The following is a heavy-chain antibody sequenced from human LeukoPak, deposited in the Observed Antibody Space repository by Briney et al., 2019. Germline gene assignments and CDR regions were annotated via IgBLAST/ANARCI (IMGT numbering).Heavy chain of an antibody. CDR3: AKDRSIAAGDDAFDI. V-gene: IGHV3-48*03. CDR1: GFTFASYE. Sequence: PGGSLRLSCAASGFTFASYEMNWVRQAPGKGLEWVSYISSSGSAIYYADSVKGRFTISRDNARNSLYLQMNSLRAEDTAVYYCAKDRSIAAGDDAFDIWGQGTMVTVSS. CDR2: ISSSGSAI. D-gene: IGHD6-13*01. J-gene: IGHJ3*02.